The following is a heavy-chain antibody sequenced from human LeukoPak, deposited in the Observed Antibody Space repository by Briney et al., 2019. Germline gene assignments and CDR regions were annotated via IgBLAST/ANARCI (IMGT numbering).Heavy chain of an antibody. Sequence: GRSLRLSCAASGFTFSSYAMHWVRQAPGKGLGWVAVISYDGSNKYYADSVKGRFTISRDNSKNALYLQMNSLRAEDTAVYYCARNYDFWSGYPEFDYWGQGTLVTVSS. D-gene: IGHD3-3*01. CDR3: ARNYDFWSGYPEFDY. V-gene: IGHV3-30-3*01. CDR1: GFTFSSYA. J-gene: IGHJ4*02. CDR2: ISYDGSNK.